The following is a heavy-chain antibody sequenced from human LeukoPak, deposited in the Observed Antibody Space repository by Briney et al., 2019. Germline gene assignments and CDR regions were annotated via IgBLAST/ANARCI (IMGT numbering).Heavy chain of an antibody. CDR3: ARGVGWFDP. Sequence: RTLSLSRALSGDTASVISAASNSRRPYASRRLVWLGRTYYRSKWYNEYAVSVKSRITIHPAPSKNQFSLQLNAVAPEDTAVYYCARGVGWFDPWGRGTLVTVSS. V-gene: IGHV6-1*01. CDR2: TYYRSKWYN. J-gene: IGHJ5*02. CDR1: GDTASVISAA. D-gene: IGHD2-15*01.